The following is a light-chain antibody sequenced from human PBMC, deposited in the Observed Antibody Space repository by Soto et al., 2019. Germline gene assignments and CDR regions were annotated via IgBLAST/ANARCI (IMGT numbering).Light chain of an antibody. V-gene: IGKV3-20*01. CDR1: QSVSSNY. CDR2: GAS. Sequence: EIVLTQSPGTLSLSPGERATLSCRASQSVSSNYLAWYQQKPGQAPRPLIYGASSRATGIPDRFSGSGAGTDVTLTISRLEPEEFAVYYCQQYGSSPWMFGQGTKVEIK. CDR3: QQYGSSPWM. J-gene: IGKJ1*01.